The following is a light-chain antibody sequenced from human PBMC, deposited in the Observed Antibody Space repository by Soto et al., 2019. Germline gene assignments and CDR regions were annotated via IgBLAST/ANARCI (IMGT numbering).Light chain of an antibody. CDR1: SSDVSSYNY. Sequence: QSALTQPASVSGSPGHSITISCTGTSSDVSSYNYVSWYQQHPGKAPKLIIYDVSDRPSGVSNRFSGSKSGNTASLTISGLQAEDGADYYCSSFTTSSTSVFGTGTKLTVL. CDR2: DVS. CDR3: SSFTTSSTSV. J-gene: IGLJ1*01. V-gene: IGLV2-14*03.